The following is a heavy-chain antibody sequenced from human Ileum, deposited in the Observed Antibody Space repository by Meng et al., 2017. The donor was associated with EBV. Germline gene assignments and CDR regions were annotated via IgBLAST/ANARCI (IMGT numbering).Heavy chain of an antibody. J-gene: IGHJ4*02. V-gene: IGHV4-39*01. D-gene: IGHD6-19*01. CDR2: IYYSGTT. CDR3: ARGYSSGWYYFDS. CDR1: GVSIDRSSDN. Sequence: QLTLHESGPGLVKPSETLSLTCTVSGVSIDRSSDNWGWIRQPPGKGLEWMGNIYYSGTTYYNPSLKSRVTISVDTSKNQFSLKLSSVTAADTAVYYCARGYSSGWYYFDSWGQGTLVTVSS.